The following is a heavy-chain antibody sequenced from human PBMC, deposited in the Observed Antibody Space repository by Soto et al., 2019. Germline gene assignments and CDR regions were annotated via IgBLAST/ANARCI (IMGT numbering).Heavy chain of an antibody. CDR1: GFTFSSYA. Sequence: GGSLRLSCAASGFTFSSYAMSWVRQAPGKGLEWVSSISESGGSTYYADTVKGRFTISRDNSKNTLCLQMNSLRAEDTAVYYCAKDWTLRTISENWFDPWGQGTLVTVSS. V-gene: IGHV3-23*01. CDR2: ISESGGST. J-gene: IGHJ5*02. D-gene: IGHD3-10*01. CDR3: AKDWTLRTISENWFDP.